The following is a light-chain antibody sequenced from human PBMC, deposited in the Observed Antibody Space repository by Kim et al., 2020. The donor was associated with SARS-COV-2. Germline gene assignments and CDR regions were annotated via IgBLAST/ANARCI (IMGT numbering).Light chain of an antibody. V-gene: IGLV3-27*01. CDR2: KDN. CDR3: YSAVDNNWV. Sequence: SYELTQPSSVSVSPGQTARITCSGDVLAKKYARWFQQKQGQAPVLVIYKDNERPSGIPERFSGSSSGTTVTLTISGAQVEDEADYYCYSAVDNNWVFGGGTQLTVL. CDR1: VLAKKY. J-gene: IGLJ3*02.